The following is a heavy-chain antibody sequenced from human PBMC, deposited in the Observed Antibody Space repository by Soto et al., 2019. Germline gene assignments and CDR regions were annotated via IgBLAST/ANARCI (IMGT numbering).Heavy chain of an antibody. Sequence: EVQLLESGGGLVQPGGSLRLSCAASGFTFSSYAMSWLRQAPGKGLEWVSAISGSGGSTYYTDSVKGRFTISRDNSKNTLYLQMNSLRAEDTAVYYCATDGYNYGAFDSWGQGTLVTVSS. D-gene: IGHD5-12*01. J-gene: IGHJ4*02. CDR3: ATDGYNYGAFDS. V-gene: IGHV3-23*01. CDR2: ISGSGGST. CDR1: GFTFSSYA.